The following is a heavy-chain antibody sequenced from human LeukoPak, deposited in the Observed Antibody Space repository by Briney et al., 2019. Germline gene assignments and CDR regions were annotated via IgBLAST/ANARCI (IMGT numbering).Heavy chain of an antibody. CDR3: ATDRSLSYFDY. Sequence: PGTSLRLSCAASGLTFKNYGMHCVRQAPGKGLEWVSIIYYDGRDKYYADSVKGRFTVSRDNSKNALYLQMNSLRDEDTAVYYCATDRSLSYFDYWGQGTLVTVSS. V-gene: IGHV3-33*01. CDR2: IYYDGRDK. CDR1: GLTFKNYG. J-gene: IGHJ4*02.